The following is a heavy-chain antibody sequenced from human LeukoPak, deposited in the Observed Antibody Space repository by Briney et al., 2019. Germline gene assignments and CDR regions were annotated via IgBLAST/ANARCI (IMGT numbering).Heavy chain of an antibody. CDR1: GFTFSSYE. J-gene: IGHJ4*02. V-gene: IGHV3-48*03. CDR3: AREPNIYSSSWSRTFDY. D-gene: IGHD6-13*01. CDR2: ISSSGSTI. Sequence: PGGSLRLSCAASGFTFSSYEMNWVRQAPGKGLEWVSYISSSGSTIYYADSVKGRFTISRDSAKNSLYLQMNSLRAEDTAVYYCAREPNIYSSSWSRTFDYWGQGTLVTVSS.